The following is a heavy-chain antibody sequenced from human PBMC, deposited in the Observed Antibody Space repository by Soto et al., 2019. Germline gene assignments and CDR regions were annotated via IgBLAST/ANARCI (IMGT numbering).Heavy chain of an antibody. CDR2: IYYSGST. Sequence: QVPLQESGPGLVKPSQTLSLTCTVSGGSISSGGYYWSWIRQHPGKGLEWIGYIYYSGSTYYNPSLKSRVTISVDTSKNQFSLKLSSVTAADTAVYYCARENIYDSSGQDAFDIWGQGTMVTVSS. V-gene: IGHV4-31*03. D-gene: IGHD3-22*01. J-gene: IGHJ3*02. CDR1: GGSISSGGYY. CDR3: ARENIYDSSGQDAFDI.